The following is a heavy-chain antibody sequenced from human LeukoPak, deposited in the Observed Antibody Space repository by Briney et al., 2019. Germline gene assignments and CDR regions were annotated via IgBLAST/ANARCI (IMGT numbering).Heavy chain of an antibody. D-gene: IGHD3-16*01. J-gene: IGHJ4*02. V-gene: IGHV3-7*01. CDR3: AGPDL. CDR1: GFTFSNYW. Sequence: GGSLRLSCAASGFTFSNYWMNWVRQAPGKGLEWVANIKKDGSQRNYVDSVKGRFTISRDNAKNSLYLQMNNLRAEDTGVYYCAGPDLGGQGTLVTVSS. CDR2: IKKDGSQR.